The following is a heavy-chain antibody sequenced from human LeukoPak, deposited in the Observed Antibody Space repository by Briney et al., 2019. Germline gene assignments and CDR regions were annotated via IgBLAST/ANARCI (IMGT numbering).Heavy chain of an antibody. V-gene: IGHV3-30*02. CDR3: ARDHILWFDP. Sequence: PWGSLRLSCAASGFTFSSYGMHWVRQAPGKGLEWVAFIRYDGSNKYYADSVKGRFTISRDNSKNTLYLQMNSLRAEDTAVYYCARDHILWFDPWGQGTLVTVSS. J-gene: IGHJ5*02. CDR2: IRYDGSNK. CDR1: GFTFSSYG.